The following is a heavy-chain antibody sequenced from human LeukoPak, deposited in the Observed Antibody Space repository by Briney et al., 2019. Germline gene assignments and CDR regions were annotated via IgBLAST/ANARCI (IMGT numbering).Heavy chain of an antibody. CDR3: ARVGKQQVRWAIHP. V-gene: IGHV4-59*01. Sequence: SETLSLTCTVSGFSFSSYYWRWVRQPPGKGLEWVGYIYYSGSTNYNPSLKSRVTISVDTSKNQFSLKLSSVTAADTAVYYCARVGKQQVRWAIHPWGQGTLVTVSS. CDR2: IYYSGST. CDR1: GFSFSSYY. D-gene: IGHD6-13*01. J-gene: IGHJ5*02.